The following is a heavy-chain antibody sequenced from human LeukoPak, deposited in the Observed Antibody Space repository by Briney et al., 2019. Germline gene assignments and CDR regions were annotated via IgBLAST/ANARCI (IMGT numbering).Heavy chain of an antibody. CDR1: GGSFSGYY. CDR3: ARGGRQWLAPFDY. V-gene: IGHV4-34*01. Sequence: SETLSFTCAVYGGSFSGYYWSWIRQPPGKGLEWIGEINHSGSTNYNPSLKSRVTISVDTSKNQFSLKLSSVTAADTAVYYCARGGRQWLAPFDYRGQGTLVTVSS. CDR2: INHSGST. J-gene: IGHJ4*02. D-gene: IGHD6-19*01.